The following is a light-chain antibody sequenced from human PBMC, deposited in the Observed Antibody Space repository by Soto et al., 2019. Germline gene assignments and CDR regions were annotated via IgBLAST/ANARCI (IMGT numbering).Light chain of an antibody. Sequence: EIVLPQSPGTLSLSPGERATLSCRASQSVSNNYLAWYQQKPGQAPRLLIYGASNRATGIPDRFSGSGSGTDFTLTISSLQPEDVATYYCQKYNSAPGTFGQGTKVDIK. CDR3: QKYNSAPGT. V-gene: IGKV3-20*01. CDR2: GAS. J-gene: IGKJ1*01. CDR1: QSVSNNY.